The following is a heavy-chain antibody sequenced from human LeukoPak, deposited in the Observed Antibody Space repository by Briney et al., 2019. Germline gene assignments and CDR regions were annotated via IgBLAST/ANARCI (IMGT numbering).Heavy chain of an antibody. Sequence: SETLSLTCTVPGGSISSSSYYWGWIRQPPGKGLEWIGSIYYSGSTYYNPSLKSRVTISVDTSKNQFSLKLSSVTAADTAVYYCASAFGELSPTDYWGQGTLVTVSS. J-gene: IGHJ4*02. V-gene: IGHV4-39*01. D-gene: IGHD3-10*01. CDR3: ASAFGELSPTDY. CDR1: GGSISSSSYY. CDR2: IYYSGST.